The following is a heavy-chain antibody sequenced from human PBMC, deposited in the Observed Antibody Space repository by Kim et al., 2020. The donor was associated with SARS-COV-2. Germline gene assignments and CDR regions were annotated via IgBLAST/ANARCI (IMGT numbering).Heavy chain of an antibody. D-gene: IGHD6-6*01. CDR3: AREYSSLSSSYYMDV. Sequence: ASVKVSCKASGYTFTSYGISWVRQAPGQGLEWMGWISAYNGNTNYAQKLQGRVTMTTDTSTSTAYMELRSLRSDDTAVYYCAREYSSLSSSYYMDVWGKGTTVTVSS. CDR1: GYTFTSYG. J-gene: IGHJ6*03. V-gene: IGHV1-18*01. CDR2: ISAYNGNT.